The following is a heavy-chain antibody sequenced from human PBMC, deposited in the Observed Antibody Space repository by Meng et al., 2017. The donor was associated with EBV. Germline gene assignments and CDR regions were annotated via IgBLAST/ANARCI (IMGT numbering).Heavy chain of an antibody. Sequence: QGRLVQSGAEVKKPGASVKVPCKASGDTFTSYGISWVRQAPGQGLEWMGWISAYNGNTNYAQKLQGRVTMTTDTSTSTAYMELRSLRSDDTAVYYCARETSGYDFNWFDPWGQGTLVTVSS. V-gene: IGHV1-18*01. D-gene: IGHD5-12*01. CDR2: ISAYNGNT. CDR3: ARETSGYDFNWFDP. CDR1: GDTFTSYG. J-gene: IGHJ5*02.